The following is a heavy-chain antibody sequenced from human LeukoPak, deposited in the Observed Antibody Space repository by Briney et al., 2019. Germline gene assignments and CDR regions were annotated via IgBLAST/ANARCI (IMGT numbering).Heavy chain of an antibody. D-gene: IGHD2-15*01. CDR2: ISGSGGST. J-gene: IGHJ4*02. V-gene: IGHV3-23*01. CDR3: AKEDESNLGYCSGGSCPIDY. Sequence: PGGSLGLSCAASGFTFSSYAMSWVRQAPGKGLEWVSAISGSGGSTYYADSVKGRFTISRDNSKNTLYLQMNSLRAEDTAVYYCAKEDESNLGYCSGGSCPIDYWGQGTLVTVSS. CDR1: GFTFSSYA.